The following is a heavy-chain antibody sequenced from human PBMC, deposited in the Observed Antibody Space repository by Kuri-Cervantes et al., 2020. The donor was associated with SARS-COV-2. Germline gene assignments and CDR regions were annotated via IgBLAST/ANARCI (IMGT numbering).Heavy chain of an antibody. D-gene: IGHD3-3*01. J-gene: IGHJ4*02. V-gene: IGHV3-30*18. CDR3: AKEEGYGFWSGYYNSGEFDY. Sequence: LSLTCAASGFTFSSYGMHWVRQAPGKGLEWVAVISYDGTNKYFADSVKGRFTISRDNSKSTLYLQMNSLRAEDTAVYYCAKEEGYGFWSGYYNSGEFDYWGQGTLVTVSS. CDR1: GFTFSSYG. CDR2: ISYDGTNK.